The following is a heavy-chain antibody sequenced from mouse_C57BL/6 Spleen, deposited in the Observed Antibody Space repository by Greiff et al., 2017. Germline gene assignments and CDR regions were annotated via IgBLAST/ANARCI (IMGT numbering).Heavy chain of an antibody. D-gene: IGHD2-4*01. CDR3: ARVYDYPYAMDY. J-gene: IGHJ4*01. V-gene: IGHV3-6*01. Sequence: EVKLLESGPGLVKPSQSLSLTCSVTGYSITSGYYWNWIRQFPGNKLEWMGYISYDGSNNYNPSLKNRISITRDTSKNQFFLKLNSVTTEDTATYYCARVYDYPYAMDYWGQGTSVTVSS. CDR2: ISYDGSN. CDR1: GYSITSGYY.